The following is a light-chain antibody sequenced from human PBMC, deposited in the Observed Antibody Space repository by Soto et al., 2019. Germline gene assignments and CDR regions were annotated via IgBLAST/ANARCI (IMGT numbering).Light chain of an antibody. CDR1: NSDVGAYNY. CDR2: DVT. V-gene: IGLV2-8*01. Sequence: QSVLTQPPSASGSPGQSVTISCTGTNSDVGAYNYVSWYQQHPGKAPKLMIYDVTKRPSGVPDRCSGSKSGNTASLTVSGLQAEDEADYYCSSYAGNNNLVFGGGTKVTVL. CDR3: SSYAGNNNLV. J-gene: IGLJ2*01.